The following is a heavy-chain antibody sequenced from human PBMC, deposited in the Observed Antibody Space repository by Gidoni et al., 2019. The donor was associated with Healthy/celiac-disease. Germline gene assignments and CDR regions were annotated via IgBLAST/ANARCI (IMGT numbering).Heavy chain of an antibody. CDR2: IWYDGSNK. CDR1: GFTFSNYA. J-gene: IGHJ4*02. Sequence: QVQLVESGGGVVQPGRSLRLSCTASGFTFSNYAMHWVRQAPGKVLEWVAVIWYDGSNKYYADSVKGRLTISRDNSKNTLYLQMNSLRAEDTAVYYCARAPRGIIPEGYIDYWGQGTLVTVSS. V-gene: IGHV3-33*01. D-gene: IGHD3-10*01. CDR3: ARAPRGIIPEGYIDY.